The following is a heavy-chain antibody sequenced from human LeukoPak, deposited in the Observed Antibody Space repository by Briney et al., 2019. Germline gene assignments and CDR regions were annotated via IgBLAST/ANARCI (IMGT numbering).Heavy chain of an antibody. CDR2: INPNSGGT. Sequence: ASVKVSCKASGYTFTGYYMHWVRQAPGQGLEWMGWINPNSGGTSYAQKFQGRVTMTRDTSISTAYMERSRLRSDDTAVYYCARGFGQQLVRNDYWGQGTLVTVSS. J-gene: IGHJ4*02. CDR3: ARGFGQQLVRNDY. CDR1: GYTFTGYY. D-gene: IGHD6-13*01. V-gene: IGHV1-2*02.